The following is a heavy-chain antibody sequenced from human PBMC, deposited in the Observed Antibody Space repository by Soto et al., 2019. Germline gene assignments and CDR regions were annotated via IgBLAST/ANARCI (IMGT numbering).Heavy chain of an antibody. CDR3: ARSAEQYYDLWSGYPKENWFDP. CDR1: GGSISSGDYY. J-gene: IGHJ5*02. CDR2: IYYSGST. Sequence: TSETLSLTCTVSGGSISSGDYYWSWIRQPPGKGLEWIGYIYYSGSTYYNPSLKSRVTISVDTSKNQFSLKLSSVTAADTAVYYCARSAEQYYDLWSGYPKENWFDPWGQGTLVTVSS. V-gene: IGHV4-30-4*01. D-gene: IGHD3-3*01.